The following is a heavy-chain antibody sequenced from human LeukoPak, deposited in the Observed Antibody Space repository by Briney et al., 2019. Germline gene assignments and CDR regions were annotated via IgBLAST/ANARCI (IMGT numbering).Heavy chain of an antibody. CDR3: ARQSLWTVDF. CDR1: GYTFTGHD. V-gene: IGHV1-2*02. J-gene: IGHJ4*02. CDR2: INPNNGAT. Sequence: ASVKVSCKASGYTFTGHDVHWVRQAPGQGLEWMAWINPNNGATDYAQKFQDRVTVTRDTSISTVYMELRSLTSDDTAVYYCARQSLWTVDFWGQGTLVSVSS. D-gene: IGHD3/OR15-3a*01.